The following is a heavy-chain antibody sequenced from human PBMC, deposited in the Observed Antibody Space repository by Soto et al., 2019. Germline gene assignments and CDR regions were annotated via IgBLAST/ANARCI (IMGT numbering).Heavy chain of an antibody. J-gene: IGHJ4*02. Sequence: QVQLVESGGGLVMPGESLRLSCAASGFTFSDHYMSWIRQAPGKGLEWVSYISSSGNSMYYADSVKGRFTVSRDNAENSQYLRMNSLRAEDTAVYYCARRAASGRHFDHWGQGTLVSVSS. CDR2: ISSSGNSM. V-gene: IGHV3-11*01. CDR3: ARRAASGRHFDH. D-gene: IGHD6-13*01. CDR1: GFTFSDHY.